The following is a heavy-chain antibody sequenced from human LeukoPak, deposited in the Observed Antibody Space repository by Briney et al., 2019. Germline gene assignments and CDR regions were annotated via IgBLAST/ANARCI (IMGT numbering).Heavy chain of an antibody. V-gene: IGHV3-48*03. CDR3: AREDNGYGYGDC. D-gene: IGHD5-12*01. CDR2: ISIIGIAT. J-gene: IGHJ4*02. CDR1: GFTFSSYE. Sequence: GGALRLSCAASGFTFSSYEMNWVGQAPGKGVEWVSFISIIGIATYYAYSVKGRFTISTDNAHNFLYLQMNSLRAEDTAVYYCAREDNGYGYGDCWGQGTLVT.